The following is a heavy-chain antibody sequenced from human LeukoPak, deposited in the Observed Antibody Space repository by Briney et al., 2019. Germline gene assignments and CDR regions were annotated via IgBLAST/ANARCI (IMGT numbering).Heavy chain of an antibody. J-gene: IGHJ5*02. D-gene: IGHD2-2*01. V-gene: IGHV4-59*01. CDR1: GGSISSYY. Sequence: SETLSLTCTVSGGSISSYYWSWIRQPPGKGLEWIGYIYYSGSTNYNPSLKSRDTISVDTSKNQFSLKLSSVTAADTAVYYCARIEVLCSSTSCPRWFDPWGQGTLVTVSS. CDR3: ARIEVLCSSTSCPRWFDP. CDR2: IYYSGST.